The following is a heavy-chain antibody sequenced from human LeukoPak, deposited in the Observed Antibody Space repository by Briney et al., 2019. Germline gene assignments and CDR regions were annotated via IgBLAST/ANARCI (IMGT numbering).Heavy chain of an antibody. Sequence: GGSLRLSCAASGFIFSGSIVHWVRQSSGKGLEWVGRIRSKADSYATAYAASVKGRFTISRDDSKNTAYLQMNSLKTEDTAVYYCTPLVTTSTEVFDIWGQGTLVTVSS. CDR2: IRSKADSYAT. J-gene: IGHJ4*02. V-gene: IGHV3-73*01. CDR3: TPLVTTSTEVFDI. D-gene: IGHD1-1*01. CDR1: GFIFSGSI.